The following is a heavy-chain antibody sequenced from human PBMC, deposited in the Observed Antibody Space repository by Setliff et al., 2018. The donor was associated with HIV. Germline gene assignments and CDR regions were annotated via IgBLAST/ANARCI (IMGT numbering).Heavy chain of an antibody. Sequence: GGSLRLSCAASGFTFSSYGMHWVRQAPGKGLEWVTFIRHDGINEDYRDSVKGRFSVSRDNSKNTVFLQMNSLRAEDTAVYYCASPWLPIAAAGTGLSFDYWGQGTLVTVSS. CDR2: IRHDGINE. J-gene: IGHJ4*02. V-gene: IGHV3-30*02. CDR3: ASPWLPIAAAGTGLSFDY. D-gene: IGHD6-13*01. CDR1: GFTFSSYG.